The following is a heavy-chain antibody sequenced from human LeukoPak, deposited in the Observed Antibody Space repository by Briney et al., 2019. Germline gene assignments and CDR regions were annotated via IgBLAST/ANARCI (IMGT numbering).Heavy chain of an antibody. Sequence: PGRSLRLSCAASGFTFSSYAMHWVRQAPGKGLEWVAVMSYDGSNKYYADSVKGRFTISRDNSKNTLYLQMNSLRAEDTAVYYCAKAGLLWFGESWTDVWGQGTTVTVSS. CDR3: AKAGLLWFGESWTDV. CDR1: GFTFSSYA. V-gene: IGHV3-30-3*01. J-gene: IGHJ6*02. D-gene: IGHD3-10*01. CDR2: MSYDGSNK.